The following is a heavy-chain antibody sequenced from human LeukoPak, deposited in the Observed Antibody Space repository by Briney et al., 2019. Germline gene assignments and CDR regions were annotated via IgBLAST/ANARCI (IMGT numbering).Heavy chain of an antibody. J-gene: IGHJ4*02. Sequence: GRSLRLSCAASGFTFSSYAMHWVRQAPGKGLEYVSAISSNGGSTYYANSVKGRFTISRDNSKSTLYPQMGSLRAEDMAVYYCARSYDFWSGYYKYPVDYWGQGTLVTVSS. CDR1: GFTFSSYA. D-gene: IGHD3-3*01. CDR3: ARSYDFWSGYYKYPVDY. V-gene: IGHV3-64*01. CDR2: ISSNGGST.